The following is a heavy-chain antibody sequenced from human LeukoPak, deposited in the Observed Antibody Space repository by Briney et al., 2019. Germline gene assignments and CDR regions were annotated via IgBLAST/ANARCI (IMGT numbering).Heavy chain of an antibody. J-gene: IGHJ4*02. Sequence: ASVKVSCTASGGTFSSYAISWVRQAPGQGLEWMGGIIPIFGTANYAQKFRGRVTITSDGSTSTAYMELSSLRSGDTAVYYCATDDYWGQGTLVTVSS. V-gene: IGHV1-69*13. CDR3: ATDDY. CDR1: GGTFSSYA. CDR2: IIPIFGTA.